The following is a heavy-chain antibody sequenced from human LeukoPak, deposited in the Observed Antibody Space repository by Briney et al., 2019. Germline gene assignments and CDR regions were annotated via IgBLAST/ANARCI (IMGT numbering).Heavy chain of an antibody. V-gene: IGHV3-7*01. J-gene: IGHJ4*02. D-gene: IGHD1-20*01. CDR1: GFTFSRYW. CDR2: IRKDGSVI. Sequence: GGSLRLSCAASGFTFSRYWMAWVRQAPGKGLEWVANIRKDGSVINYLDSVKGRFTISRDNTKQSLYLQMNGLRAEDTAMYYCARDTSPGITGTYWGQGILVTVSS. CDR3: ARDTSPGITGTY.